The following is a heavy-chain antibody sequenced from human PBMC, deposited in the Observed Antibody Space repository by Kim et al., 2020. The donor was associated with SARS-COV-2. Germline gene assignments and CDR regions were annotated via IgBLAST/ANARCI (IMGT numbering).Heavy chain of an antibody. J-gene: IGHJ5*02. Sequence: SETLSLTCTVSGGSITSYYWSWIRQPPGKGLEWIGYIYYSGSTYYNPSLKSRVTISVDTSKSQFSLKLSSVTAADTAVYYCARASSGWAPFDPWGQGSLVTVSS. V-gene: IGHV4-59*01. CDR1: GGSITSYY. CDR2: IYYSGST. CDR3: ARASSGWAPFDP. D-gene: IGHD6-19*01.